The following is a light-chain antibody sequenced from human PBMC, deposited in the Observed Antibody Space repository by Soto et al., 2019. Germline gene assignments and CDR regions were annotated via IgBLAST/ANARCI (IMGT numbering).Light chain of an antibody. CDR1: QSVSSRC. J-gene: IGKJ2*01. Sequence: EIVLTQSPGTLSLSPGEGATLSCRASQSVSSRCVVWYQQKTGQAPSLLIYGASSRDTGIRDRFSGSGSGRDFTLTISRLDAEDCAVYYCQQEGSSPNTLGQGTQVEMK. CDR3: QQEGSSPNT. CDR2: GAS. V-gene: IGKV3-20*01.